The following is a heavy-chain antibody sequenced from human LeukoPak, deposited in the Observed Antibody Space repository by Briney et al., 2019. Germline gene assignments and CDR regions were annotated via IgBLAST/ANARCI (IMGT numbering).Heavy chain of an antibody. Sequence: SVKVSCKASGGTFSSYAISWVRQAPGQGLEWMGRIIPILGIANYAQKFQGRVTITEDKSTSTAYMELSSLRSEDTAVYYCARTRVPTSDYGEGYFDYWGQGTLVTVSS. CDR1: GGTFSSYA. CDR2: IIPILGIA. D-gene: IGHD4-17*01. V-gene: IGHV1-69*04. CDR3: ARTRVPTSDYGEGYFDY. J-gene: IGHJ4*02.